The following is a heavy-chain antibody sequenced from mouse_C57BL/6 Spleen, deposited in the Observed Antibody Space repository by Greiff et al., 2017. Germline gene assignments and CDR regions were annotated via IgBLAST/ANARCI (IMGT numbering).Heavy chain of an antibody. J-gene: IGHJ4*01. CDR3: ARHYDYDEAMDY. Sequence: QVQLQQSGPGLVAPSQSLSITCTVSGFSLTSYGVHWVRQPPGKGLEWLVVIWSDGSTTYNSALKSRLSISKDNSKSPVFLKMNSLQTDDTAMYYCARHYDYDEAMDYWGQGTSVTVSS. CDR1: GFSLTSYG. CDR2: IWSDGST. D-gene: IGHD2-4*01. V-gene: IGHV2-6-1*01.